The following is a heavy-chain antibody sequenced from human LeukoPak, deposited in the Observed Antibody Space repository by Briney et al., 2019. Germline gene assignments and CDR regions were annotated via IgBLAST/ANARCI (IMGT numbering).Heavy chain of an antibody. CDR2: IYYSGST. V-gene: IGHV4-59*12. D-gene: IGHD4-17*01. J-gene: IGHJ4*02. CDR1: GGSISSYY. CDR3: ARDPLTDYGDYRGGFDY. Sequence: PSETLSLTCTVSGGSISSYYWSWIRQPPGKGLEWIGYIYYSGSTNYNPSLKSRVTMSVDTSKNQFSLKLSSVTAADTAVYYCARDPLTDYGDYRGGFDYWGQGTLVTVSS.